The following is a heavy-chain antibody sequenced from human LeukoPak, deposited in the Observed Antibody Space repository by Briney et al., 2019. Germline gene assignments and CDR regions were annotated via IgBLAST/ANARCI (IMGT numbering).Heavy chain of an antibody. Sequence: GGSLRLSWAASGFTSSNAWMSWVRQAPGKGLEWVGRIKSKTDGGTTDYAAPVKGRFTISRDDSKNTLYLQMNSLRAEDTAVYYCATQGEHSYDSNRSGYFQHWGQGTLVTVSS. V-gene: IGHV3-15*01. D-gene: IGHD3-22*01. J-gene: IGHJ1*01. CDR1: GFTSSNAW. CDR3: ATQGEHSYDSNRSGYFQH. CDR2: IKSKTDGGTT.